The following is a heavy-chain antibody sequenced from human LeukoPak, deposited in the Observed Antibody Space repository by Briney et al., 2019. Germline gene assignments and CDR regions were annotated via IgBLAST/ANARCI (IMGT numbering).Heavy chain of an antibody. J-gene: IGHJ2*01. CDR2: IKEDGSEK. CDR1: GFTFSNYW. D-gene: IGHD5/OR15-5a*01. V-gene: IGHV3-7*03. CDR3: AKSSTGGRWYFDL. Sequence: GGSLRLSCAASGFTFSNYWMSWVRQAPGKGLEWVANIKEDGSEKNYVDSVKGRFTISRDDAEKSLYLQMNSLRAEDTAVYYCAKSSTGGRWYFDLWGRGTLVTVSS.